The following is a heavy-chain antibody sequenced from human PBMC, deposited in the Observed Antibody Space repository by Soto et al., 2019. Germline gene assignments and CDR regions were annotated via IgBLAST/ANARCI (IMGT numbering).Heavy chain of an antibody. CDR1: GFTFSSYS. D-gene: IGHD3-22*01. CDR2: ISSSSSTI. Sequence: GSLRLSCAASGFTFSSYSMNWVRQAPGKGLEWVSYISSSSSTIYYADSVKGRFTISRDNAKNSLYLQMNSLRAEDTAVYYCARDSDDSSGYYLLGVYYFDYWGQGTLVTVS. J-gene: IGHJ4*02. V-gene: IGHV3-48*01. CDR3: ARDSDDSSGYYLLGVYYFDY.